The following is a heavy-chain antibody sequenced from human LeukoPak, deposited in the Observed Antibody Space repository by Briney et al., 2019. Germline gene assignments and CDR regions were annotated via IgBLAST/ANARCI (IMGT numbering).Heavy chain of an antibody. Sequence: PSETLSLTCAVYGGSFSGYYWSWIRQPPGKGLEWIGEINHSGSTNYNPSLKSRVTISVDTSKNQFSPKLSSVTAADTAVYYCARGDLLTGYYSWFDPWGQGTLVTVSS. CDR3: ARGDLLTGYYSWFDP. CDR2: INHSGST. V-gene: IGHV4-34*01. J-gene: IGHJ5*02. D-gene: IGHD3-9*01. CDR1: GGSFSGYY.